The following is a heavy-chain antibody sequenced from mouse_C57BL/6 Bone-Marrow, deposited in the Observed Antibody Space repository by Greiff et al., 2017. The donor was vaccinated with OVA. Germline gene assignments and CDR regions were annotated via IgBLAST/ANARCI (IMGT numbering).Heavy chain of an antibody. Sequence: EVKLLESGTVLARPGASVKMSCKTSGYTFTSYWMHWVKQRPGQGLEWIGAIYPGNSDTSYNQKFKGKAKLTAVTSASTAYMELSSLTNEDSAVYYCTRPLYYYGSSGYAMDYWGQGTSVTVSS. J-gene: IGHJ4*01. V-gene: IGHV1-5*01. CDR1: GYTFTSYW. D-gene: IGHD1-1*01. CDR2: IYPGNSDT. CDR3: TRPLYYYGSSGYAMDY.